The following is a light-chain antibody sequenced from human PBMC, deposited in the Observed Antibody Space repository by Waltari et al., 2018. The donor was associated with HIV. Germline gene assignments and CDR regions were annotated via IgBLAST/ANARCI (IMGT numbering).Light chain of an antibody. CDR2: EVF. J-gene: IGLJ3*02. CDR1: DSNIGTYNY. Sequence: QSALTQPASVSGSPGQSITISCTGTDSNIGTYNYVSWYQQHPGEAPTLIIFEVFNRPSGVSNRFSGSKSGNTASMTISGLRPEDEAGYYCTSFTATNSPWVFGGGTRVTVL. V-gene: IGLV2-14*03. CDR3: TSFTATNSPWV.